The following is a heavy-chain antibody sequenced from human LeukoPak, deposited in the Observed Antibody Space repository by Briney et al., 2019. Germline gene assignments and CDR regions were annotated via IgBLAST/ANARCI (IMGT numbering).Heavy chain of an antibody. V-gene: IGHV3-30-3*01. CDR2: ISYDGSNK. J-gene: IGHJ4*02. Sequence: GGSLRLSCAASGFTSSSYAMHWVRQAPGKGLEWVAVISYDGSNKYYADSVKGRFTISRDNSKNTLYLQMNSLRAEDTAVYYCARDPGDYDFWSGYLSPGGSIFDYWGQGTLVTVSS. CDR1: GFTSSSYA. D-gene: IGHD3-3*01. CDR3: ARDPGDYDFWSGYLSPGGSIFDY.